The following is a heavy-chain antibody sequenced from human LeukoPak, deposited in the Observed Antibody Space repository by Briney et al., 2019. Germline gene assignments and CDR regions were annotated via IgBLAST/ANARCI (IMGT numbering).Heavy chain of an antibody. D-gene: IGHD1-26*01. J-gene: IGHJ6*03. CDR3: ARGRDSGRYLSSYYYYYMDV. CDR2: IYTSGST. V-gene: IGHV4-4*07. CDR1: GGSLSSYY. Sequence: SETLSLTCTVSGGSLSSYYWSWIRQPAGKGLEWIGRIYTSGSTNYNTSLKSRVTMSVDTSKNQFSLKLSSVTAADTAVYYCARGRDSGRYLSSYYYYYMDVWGKGTTVTVSS.